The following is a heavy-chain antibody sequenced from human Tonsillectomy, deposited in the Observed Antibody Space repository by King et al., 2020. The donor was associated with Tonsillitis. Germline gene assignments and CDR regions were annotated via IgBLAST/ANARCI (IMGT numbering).Heavy chain of an antibody. J-gene: IGHJ5*02. CDR2: VNPDTGDA. CDR3: ATARGGVVRGLTPRNYFDP. CDR1: GYTFTDFP. D-gene: IGHD3-10*01. V-gene: IGHV1-8*01. Sequence: QLVQSGAEVKKPGASVRVSCTASGYTFTDFPINWVRQAPGQGLEWMGWVNPDTGDAGSAQRFQGRVTMTRDTSISTAYMELSSLRTDDTAVDYCATARGGVVRGLTPRNYFDPWGQGTLVTVSS.